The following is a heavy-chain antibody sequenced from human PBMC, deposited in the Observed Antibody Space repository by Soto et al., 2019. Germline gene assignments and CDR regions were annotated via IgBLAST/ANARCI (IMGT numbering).Heavy chain of an antibody. CDR3: ARGGGNFDY. V-gene: IGHV3-7*01. Sequence: EVQLVESGGGLVQPGGSLRLSCAASGFTFSTFWMSWVRQAPGKGLEWVANIKPDGSEKSYVDSVKCRFTISRDNAENSLYRQMNSPRIEATAVYYCARGGGNFDYWDQGTLVTVSS. D-gene: IGHD3-16*01. CDR1: GFTFSTFW. CDR2: IKPDGSEK. J-gene: IGHJ4*02.